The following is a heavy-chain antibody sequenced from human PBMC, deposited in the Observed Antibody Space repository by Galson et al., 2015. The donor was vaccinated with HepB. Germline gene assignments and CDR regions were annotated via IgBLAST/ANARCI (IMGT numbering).Heavy chain of an antibody. Sequence: SVKVSCKASGGTFSSYTISWVRQAPGQGLEWMGRIIPILGIANYAQKFQGRVTITADKSTSTAYMELSSLRSEDTAVYYCANLDDSSGYDKHDYWGQGTLVTVSS. J-gene: IGHJ4*02. CDR2: IIPILGIA. V-gene: IGHV1-69*02. D-gene: IGHD3-22*01. CDR3: ANLDDSSGYDKHDY. CDR1: GGTFSSYT.